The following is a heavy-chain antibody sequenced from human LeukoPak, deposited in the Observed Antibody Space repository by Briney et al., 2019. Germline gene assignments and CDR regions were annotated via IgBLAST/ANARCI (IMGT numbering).Heavy chain of an antibody. V-gene: IGHV1-2*02. D-gene: IGHD3-16*02. J-gene: IGHJ4*02. CDR2: INPNSGGT. CDR1: GYTFTGYY. Sequence: ASVKVSCKASGYTFTGYYMHWVRQAPGQGLEWMGWINPNSGGTNYAQKFQGRVTMTRDTSISTAYMELSRLRSDDTAVYYCARGYDYVWGSYRGRGSSFDYWGQGTLVTVSS. CDR3: ARGYDYVWGSYRGRGSSFDY.